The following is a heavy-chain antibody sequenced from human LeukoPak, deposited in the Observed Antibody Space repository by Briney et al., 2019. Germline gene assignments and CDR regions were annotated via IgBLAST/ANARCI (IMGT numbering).Heavy chain of an antibody. V-gene: IGHV4-34*01. D-gene: IGHD6-19*01. CDR2: IYYGGST. CDR3: ATNGVAGSNWFDP. J-gene: IGHJ5*02. Sequence: SETLSLACAVYGGSFSGYYWSWIRQPPGKGLEWIGSIYYGGSTFCNPSLKSRVTISVDTSKNQFSLRLSSVTAADTSMYYCATNGVAGSNWFDPWGQGTLVTVSS. CDR1: GGSFSGYY.